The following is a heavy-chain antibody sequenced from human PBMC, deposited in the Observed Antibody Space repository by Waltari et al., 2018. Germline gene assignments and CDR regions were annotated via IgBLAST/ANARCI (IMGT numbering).Heavy chain of an antibody. V-gene: IGHV3-33*01. D-gene: IGHD3-16*01. CDR2: IWYDGSNK. CDR3: ARDHYVWGAAFDY. Sequence: QVQLVESGGGVVQPGRSLRLSCAASGFTFSSYGMHWVRQAPGKGLEWVAVIWYDGSNKYYADSVKGRFTISRDNSKNTLYLQMNSLRAEDTAVYYCARDHYVWGAAFDYWGQGTLVTVSS. J-gene: IGHJ4*02. CDR1: GFTFSSYG.